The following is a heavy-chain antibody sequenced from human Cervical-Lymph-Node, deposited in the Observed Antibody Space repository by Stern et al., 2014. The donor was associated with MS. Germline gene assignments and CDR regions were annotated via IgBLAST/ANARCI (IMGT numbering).Heavy chain of an antibody. J-gene: IGHJ4*02. CDR3: ARESPTMVRGVIITRHFDY. CDR1: GGSISSGGYY. D-gene: IGHD3-10*01. CDR2: IYYSGST. V-gene: IGHV4-31*03. Sequence: VQLEESGPGLVKPSQTLSLTCTVSGGSISSGGYYWSWIRQHPGKGLEWIGYIYYSGSTYYNPSLKSRVTISVDTSKNQFSLKLSSVTAADTAVYYCARESPTMVRGVIITRHFDYWGQGTLVTVSS.